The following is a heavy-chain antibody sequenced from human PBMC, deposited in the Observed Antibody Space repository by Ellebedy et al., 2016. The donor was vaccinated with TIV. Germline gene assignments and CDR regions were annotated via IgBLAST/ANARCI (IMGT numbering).Heavy chain of an antibody. D-gene: IGHD3-16*01. CDR2: ISNGGRSK. CDR1: GFTFSTYG. V-gene: IGHV3-30*03. Sequence: GESLKISCAASGFTFSTYGMHWVRQAPGKGLEWVANISNGGRSKKHGDSVRGRFTISRDNSKSTLYLQMDSLRDDDTAVYYCAPGGTTKVKKGFGYWGQGTLVTVSS. CDR3: APGGTTKVKKGFGY. J-gene: IGHJ4*02.